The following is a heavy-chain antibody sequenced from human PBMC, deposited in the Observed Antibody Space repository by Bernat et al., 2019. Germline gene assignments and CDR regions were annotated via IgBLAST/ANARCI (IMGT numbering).Heavy chain of an antibody. CDR2: ISYDGSNK. Sequence: QVQLVESGGGVVQPGRSLRLSCAASGFTFSSYGMHWVRQAPGKGLEWVAVISYDGSNKYYADSVKGRFTISRDNSKNTLYLQMNSLRAEDTAVYYCAKEIGYDLGYFDYWGQGTLVTVSS. CDR1: GFTFSSYG. CDR3: AKEIGYDLGYFDY. D-gene: IGHD5-12*01. V-gene: IGHV3-30*18. J-gene: IGHJ4*02.